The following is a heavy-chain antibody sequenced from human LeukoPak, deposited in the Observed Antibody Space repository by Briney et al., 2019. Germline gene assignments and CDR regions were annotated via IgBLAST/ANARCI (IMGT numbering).Heavy chain of an antibody. V-gene: IGHV3-53*01. D-gene: IGHD1-26*01. J-gene: IGHJ4*02. CDR2: IYSGGST. CDR1: GFTVSSNY. Sequence: PGGSLRLSCAASGFTVSSNYMSWVRQAPGKGLEWVSVIYSGGSTYYADSVKGRFTISRDNSKNTLYLQMNSLRAEDTAVYYCARVYRGSYFVYYFDYWGQGTLVTVSS. CDR3: ARVYRGSYFVYYFDY.